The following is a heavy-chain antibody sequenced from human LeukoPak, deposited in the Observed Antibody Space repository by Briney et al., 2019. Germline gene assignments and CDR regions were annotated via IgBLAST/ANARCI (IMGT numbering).Heavy chain of an antibody. J-gene: IGHJ4*02. Sequence: GGSLRLSCAASGFTFSSYNMNWVRQAPGKGPEWVSAISGSGGSTYYADSVKGRFTISRDNSKNTLYLQMNSLRAEDTAVYYCAKDGFGGLQPPDYWGQGTLVTVSS. V-gene: IGHV3-23*01. D-gene: IGHD3-10*01. CDR3: AKDGFGGLQPPDY. CDR2: ISGSGGST. CDR1: GFTFSSYN.